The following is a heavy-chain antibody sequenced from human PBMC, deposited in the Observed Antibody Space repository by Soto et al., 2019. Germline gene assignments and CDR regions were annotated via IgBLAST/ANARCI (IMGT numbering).Heavy chain of an antibody. CDR2: IIPILGIA. J-gene: IGHJ4*02. D-gene: IGHD6-19*01. Sequence: QVQLVQSGAEVKKPGSSVKVSCKASGGTFSSYTISWVRQAPGQGLEWMGRIIPILGIANYAQKFQGRVTITADKSTSTGYMELSSLRSEDTAVYYCARGPSRIAVAGGEFDYWGQGTLVTVSS. CDR1: GGTFSSYT. CDR3: ARGPSRIAVAGGEFDY. V-gene: IGHV1-69*02.